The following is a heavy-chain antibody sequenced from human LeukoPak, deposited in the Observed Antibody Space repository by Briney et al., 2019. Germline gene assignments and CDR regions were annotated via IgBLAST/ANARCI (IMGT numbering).Heavy chain of an antibody. CDR2: ITSSSNYI. CDR1: GFTFSDYS. V-gene: IGHV3-21*04. Sequence: PGGSPRLFCAASGFTFSDYSMNWVRQAPGKGLEWDSSITSSSNYIYYADSVKGRFTISRDNAKNSLYLQMNSLRAEDTAVYYCARDKGTVPGTDFDYWGQGTLVTVSS. CDR3: ARDKGTVPGTDFDY. D-gene: IGHD3/OR15-3a*01. J-gene: IGHJ4*02.